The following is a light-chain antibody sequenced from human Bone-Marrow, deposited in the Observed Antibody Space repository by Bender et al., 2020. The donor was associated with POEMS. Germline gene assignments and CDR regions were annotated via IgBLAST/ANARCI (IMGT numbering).Light chain of an antibody. CDR2: EVT. V-gene: IGLV2-14*02. CDR3: SSYTGTSTLA. Sequence: QSALTQPASVSGSPGQSITISCTGTSSDVGSYNVVSWYQQHPGKAPEVIIYEVTRRPSGVSNRFSGSKSGNTASLTISGLQAEDEADYYCSSYTGTSTLAFGGGTKLTVL. J-gene: IGLJ2*01. CDR1: SSDVGSYNV.